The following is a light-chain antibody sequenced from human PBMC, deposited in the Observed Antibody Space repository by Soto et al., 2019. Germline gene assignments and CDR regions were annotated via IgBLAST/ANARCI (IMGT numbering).Light chain of an antibody. CDR3: SSYTSTSTKV. Sequence: QSVLTQPASVSGSPGQSITISCTGTTSDVRGYNYVSWYQHHPGKAPKLMIFEVSNRPSGVSNRFSGSKSGNTASLSISGLQAEDEADYYCSSYTSTSTKVFGTGTKVTVL. CDR2: EVS. J-gene: IGLJ1*01. CDR1: TSDVRGYNY. V-gene: IGLV2-14*01.